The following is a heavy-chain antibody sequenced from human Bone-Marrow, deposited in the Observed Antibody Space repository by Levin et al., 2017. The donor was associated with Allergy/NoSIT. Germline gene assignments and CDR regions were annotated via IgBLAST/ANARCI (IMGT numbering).Heavy chain of an antibody. V-gene: IGHV3-74*03. Sequence: GGSLRLSCVASGFTFGDYWMHWVRQSQRRGLEWLSRIRSDGTETTYADSVKGRFVISRDNTKDTLYLLMNSLRAEDTAVYYCATTAGGVWGQGTLVTVSS. CDR1: GFTFGDYW. CDR2: IRSDGTET. D-gene: IGHD2-8*01. J-gene: IGHJ1*01. CDR3: ATTAGGV.